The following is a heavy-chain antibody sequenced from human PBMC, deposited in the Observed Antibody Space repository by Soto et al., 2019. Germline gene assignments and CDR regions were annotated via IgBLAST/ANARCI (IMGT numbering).Heavy chain of an antibody. Sequence: ATVKVSCKASGYTFSNYAMHWVRQAPGQRLEWMGWINAGNGNTKYSQKFQDRVTITRDTSASTAYMELSSLRSEDTAVYYCAKGGNIAVVVADYGMDVWGQGTTVTVSS. CDR1: GYTFSNYA. J-gene: IGHJ6*01. D-gene: IGHD2-15*01. V-gene: IGHV1-3*01. CDR3: AKGGNIAVVVADYGMDV. CDR2: INAGNGNT.